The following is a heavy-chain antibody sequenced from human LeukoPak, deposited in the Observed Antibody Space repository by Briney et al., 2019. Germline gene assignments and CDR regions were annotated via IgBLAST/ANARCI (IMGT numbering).Heavy chain of an antibody. Sequence: GESLKISCKGSGYSFTSYWIGWVRQMPGKGLEWMGIIYPGDSDTRYSPSFQGQVTISAGKSISTAYLQWSSLKASDTAMYYCARHERPDNRGSRELDYWGQGTLVTVSS. CDR3: ARHERPDNRGSRELDY. CDR1: GYSFTSYW. J-gene: IGHJ4*02. V-gene: IGHV5-51*01. D-gene: IGHD1-1*01. CDR2: IYPGDSDT.